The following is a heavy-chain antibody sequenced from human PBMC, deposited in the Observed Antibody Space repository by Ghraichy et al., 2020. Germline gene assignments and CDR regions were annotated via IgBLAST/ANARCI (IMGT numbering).Heavy chain of an antibody. J-gene: IGHJ4*02. CDR3: ANLGGGGKYYIFDY. V-gene: IGHV3-23*01. Sequence: GGSLRLSCVASGFAFSNYVMNWVRQAPGKGLEWVSGISGSGDNTFYAGSVKGRSTISRDNSKNTLYLQMNDLRAEDTAVYYCANLGGGGKYYIFDYWGQGTLVTVSS. CDR2: ISGSGDNT. CDR1: GFAFSNYV. D-gene: IGHD1-26*01.